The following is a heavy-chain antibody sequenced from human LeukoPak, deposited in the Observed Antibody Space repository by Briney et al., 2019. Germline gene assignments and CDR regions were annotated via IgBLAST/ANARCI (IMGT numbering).Heavy chain of an antibody. CDR1: GFTFNSYW. CDR2: VSNDGRST. CDR3: ARSSSGSFAFDV. V-gene: IGHV3-74*01. D-gene: IGHD1-26*01. Sequence: GSLSLSCATSGFTFNSYWMHWVRQAPGKGLLWVSRVSNDGRSTSHADSVQGRFTISRDNAENTVYLQMNSLRAEDTAVYYCARSSSGSFAFDVWGQGAMVSVCS. J-gene: IGHJ3*01.